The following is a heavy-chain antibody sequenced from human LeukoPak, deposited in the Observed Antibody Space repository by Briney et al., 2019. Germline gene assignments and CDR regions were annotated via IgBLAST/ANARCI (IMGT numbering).Heavy chain of an antibody. V-gene: IGHV1-24*01. D-gene: IGHD6-19*01. CDR2: FDPEDGET. Sequence: ASVTVSCKFSGYTLTELSMHWVRQAPGKGLEWMGGFDPEDGETIYAQKFQGRVTMTEDTSTDTAYMELSSLRSEDTAVYYCATDRPSRIAVASRGEFDYWGQGTLVTVSS. CDR3: ATDRPSRIAVASRGEFDY. J-gene: IGHJ4*02. CDR1: GYTLTELS.